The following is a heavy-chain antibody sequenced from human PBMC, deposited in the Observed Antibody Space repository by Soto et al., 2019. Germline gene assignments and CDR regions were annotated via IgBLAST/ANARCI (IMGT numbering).Heavy chain of an antibody. CDR2: INPNSGGT. J-gene: IGHJ6*02. Sequence: ASVKVSFKASGYTFTGYYMHWVRQAPGQGLEWMGWINPNSGGTNYAQKFQGWVTMTRDTSISTAYMELSRLRSDDTAVYYCARGYEVDTITGMDVWGQGTTVTVSS. CDR1: GYTFTGYY. V-gene: IGHV1-2*04. CDR3: ARGYEVDTITGMDV. D-gene: IGHD5-12*01.